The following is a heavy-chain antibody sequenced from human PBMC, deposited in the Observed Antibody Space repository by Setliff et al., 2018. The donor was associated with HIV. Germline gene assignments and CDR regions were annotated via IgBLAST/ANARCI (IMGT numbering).Heavy chain of an antibody. V-gene: IGHV4-4*07. Sequence: SETLSLTCTVSGGSISNYYWSWIRQPAGKGLEWIGRLYPSGSTVYNPSLRSRVTLSVDTSKNQFSLKLSSVTAADTAVYYCARVFPPIRGAPFGVPPGVFDIWGQGTMVTVSS. CDR2: LYPSGST. CDR3: ARVFPPIRGAPFGVPPGVFDI. CDR1: GGSISNYY. D-gene: IGHD2-8*01. J-gene: IGHJ3*02.